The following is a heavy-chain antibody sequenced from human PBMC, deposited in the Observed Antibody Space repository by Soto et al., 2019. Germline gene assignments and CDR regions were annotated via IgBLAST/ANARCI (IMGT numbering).Heavy chain of an antibody. CDR3: AREGILGLFDAYDL. Sequence: QAQLVQSGAEVKKPGASVKVSCKASVFTSSGISWVRQAPGQRLEWMGWISTHNGNTIYAQKFQGRVIMTMDTSTTKVYMELRSLMPDDTAVYLCAREGILGLFDAYDLWGQGTMVTVSS. D-gene: IGHD3-10*01. CDR2: ISTHNGNT. V-gene: IGHV1-18*04. J-gene: IGHJ3*01. CDR1: VFTSSG.